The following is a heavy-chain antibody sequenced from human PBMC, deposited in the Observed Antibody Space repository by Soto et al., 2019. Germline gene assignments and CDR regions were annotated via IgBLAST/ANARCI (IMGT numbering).Heavy chain of an antibody. CDR2: ISGSGGST. CDR1: GFTSSSYA. J-gene: IGHJ4*02. V-gene: IGHV3-23*01. D-gene: IGHD1-26*01. Sequence: EVQLLESGGGLVQPGGSLRLSCAASGFTSSSYAMSWVRQAPGKWLEWVSAISGSGGSTYYADSVKGRFTISRDNSKNTLYLQMNSLRAEDTAVYYCPKAGIAGGTWDYWGQGTLVTVSS. CDR3: PKAGIAGGTWDY.